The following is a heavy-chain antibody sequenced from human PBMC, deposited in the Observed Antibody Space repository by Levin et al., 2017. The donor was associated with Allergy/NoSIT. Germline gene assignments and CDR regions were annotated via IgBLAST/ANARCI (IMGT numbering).Heavy chain of an antibody. V-gene: IGHV3-33*01. CDR1: GFTFSSYG. Sequence: GESLKISCAASGFTFSSYGMHWVRQAPGKGLEWVAVIWYDGSNKYYADSVKGRFTISRDNSKNTLYLQMNSLRAEDTAVYYCARDSSSSWSNWYFDLWGRGTLVTVSS. CDR3: ARDSSSSWSNWYFDL. J-gene: IGHJ2*01. CDR2: IWYDGSNK. D-gene: IGHD6-13*01.